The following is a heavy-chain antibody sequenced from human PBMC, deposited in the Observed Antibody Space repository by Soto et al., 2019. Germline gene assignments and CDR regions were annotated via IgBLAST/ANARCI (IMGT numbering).Heavy chain of an antibody. CDR3: ASRRNYYGSGSYMAY. Sequence: SETLSLTCAVYCGSFSGYYWSWIRQPPGKGLEWIGEINHSGSTNYNPSLKSRVTISVDTSKNQFSLKLSSVTAADTAVYYCASRRNYYGSGSYMAYWGQGTLVTVSS. D-gene: IGHD3-10*01. J-gene: IGHJ4*02. CDR1: CGSFSGYY. CDR2: INHSGST. V-gene: IGHV4-34*01.